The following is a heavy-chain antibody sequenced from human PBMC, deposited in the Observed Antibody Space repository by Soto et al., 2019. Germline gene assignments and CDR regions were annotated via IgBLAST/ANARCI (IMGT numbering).Heavy chain of an antibody. V-gene: IGHV3-74*01. CDR1: GFTFSSYW. J-gene: IGHJ4*02. D-gene: IGHD5-12*01. CDR3: ARVAGERLGYEPPYNDY. CDR2: INSDGSST. Sequence: PGGSLRLSCAASGFTFSSYWMHWVRQAPGKGLVWVSRINSDGSSTSYADSVKGRFTISRDNAKNTLYLQMNSLRAEDTAVYYCARVAGERLGYEPPYNDYWGQGTLVTAPQ.